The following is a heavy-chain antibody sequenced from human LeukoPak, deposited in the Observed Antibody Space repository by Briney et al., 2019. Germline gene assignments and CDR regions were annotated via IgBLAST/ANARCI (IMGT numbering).Heavy chain of an antibody. CDR1: GDSFSSHY. CDR3: ARDLVTVTKGFDI. CDR2: ISHIGRT. J-gene: IGHJ3*02. D-gene: IGHD4-17*01. Sequence: PETLSLTCAVSGDSFSSHYWTWIRQSPGKGLEWIGYISHIGRTNYNPSLKSRVTISIDTSKDQFSLKLRSVTAADTAVYYCARDLVTVTKGFDIWGQGTMVSVSS. V-gene: IGHV4-59*11.